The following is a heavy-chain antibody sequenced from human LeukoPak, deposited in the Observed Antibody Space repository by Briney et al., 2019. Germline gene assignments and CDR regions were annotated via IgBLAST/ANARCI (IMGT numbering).Heavy chain of an antibody. J-gene: IGHJ4*02. V-gene: IGHV3-15*04. D-gene: IGHD6-13*01. CDR2: IASKTDGGTT. CDR3: AKDKKTIAAAAVFDY. CDR1: GLTVTNAW. Sequence: GGSLRLSCAASGLTVTNAWMNWVRQAPGKGLEWVGRIASKTDGGTTDYAAPVKGRFTISRDDSKNTLFLQMNSLRAEDTAVYYCAKDKKTIAAAAVFDYWGQGTLVTVSS.